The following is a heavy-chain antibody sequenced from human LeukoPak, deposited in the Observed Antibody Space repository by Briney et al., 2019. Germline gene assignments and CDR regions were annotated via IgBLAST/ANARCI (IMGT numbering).Heavy chain of an antibody. D-gene: IGHD3-22*01. V-gene: IGHV1-69*13. Sequence: GASVKVSCKASGGTFSSYAISWVRQAPGQGLEWMGGIIPIFGTANYAQKFQGRVTITADESTSTAYMELSSLRSEDTAVYYCARVQDDYYDSSGYYVFDYWGQGTLVTVSS. CDR3: ARVQDDYYDSSGYYVFDY. CDR2: IIPIFGTA. CDR1: GGTFSSYA. J-gene: IGHJ4*02.